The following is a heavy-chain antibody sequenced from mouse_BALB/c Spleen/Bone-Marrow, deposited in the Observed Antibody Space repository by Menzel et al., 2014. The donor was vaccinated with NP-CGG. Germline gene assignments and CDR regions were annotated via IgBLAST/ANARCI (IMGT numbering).Heavy chain of an antibody. D-gene: IGHD2-4*01. CDR2: IYPGDGET. J-gene: IGHJ4*01. Sequence: QVQLQQSGAELVRPGSSVKISCKASGYAFSNYGMNWVKQRPGQGLERIGQIYPGDGETNYNGEFEGRVTLTADKSSSTAYMHVSSLTSEDSAVYFCASVYDYGRGYAMDYWGQGTSATVSS. CDR3: ASVYDYGRGYAMDY. CDR1: GYAFSNYG. V-gene: IGHV1-80*01.